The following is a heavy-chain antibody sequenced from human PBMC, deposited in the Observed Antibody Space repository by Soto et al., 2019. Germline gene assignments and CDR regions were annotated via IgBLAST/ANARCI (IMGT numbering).Heavy chain of an antibody. J-gene: IGHJ3*02. Sequence: QVQLVQSGAEVKKPGASVKVSCKASGYTFTSYAMHWVRQAPGQRLEWMGWINAGNGNTKYSQKFQGRVTITRDTSASTAYMELSSLRTEDTTVYYCAREARFLERSLDAFDIWGQGTMVTVSS. CDR2: INAGNGNT. V-gene: IGHV1-3*01. CDR3: AREARFLERSLDAFDI. D-gene: IGHD3-3*01. CDR1: GYTFTSYA.